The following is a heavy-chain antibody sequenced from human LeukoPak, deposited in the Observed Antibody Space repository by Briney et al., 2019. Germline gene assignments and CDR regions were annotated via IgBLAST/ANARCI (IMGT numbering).Heavy chain of an antibody. Sequence: GRSLRLSCATSGFTFSSYSMNWVRQAPGKGLEWVSSISSSSSYIYYAESVKGRFTISRDNAKNSLYLQMNSLRAEDTAVYYCAREPDYYDSSGYPSWFDPWGQGTLVTVSS. CDR1: GFTFSSYS. CDR2: ISSSSSYI. J-gene: IGHJ5*02. V-gene: IGHV3-21*01. D-gene: IGHD3-22*01. CDR3: AREPDYYDSSGYPSWFDP.